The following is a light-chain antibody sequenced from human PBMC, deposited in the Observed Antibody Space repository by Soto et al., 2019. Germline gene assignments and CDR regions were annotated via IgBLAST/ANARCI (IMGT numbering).Light chain of an antibody. Sequence: EIVLTQSPGTLSLSPGERATLSCRASQSVTSSYLAWYQQKPGQAPRLLIYGASSRATGIPDRFSGSGSGTDFTLTVSRLEPEDFAVYYCQQYGGSLQTFGPGTKVEIK. CDR3: QQYGGSLQT. V-gene: IGKV3-20*01. CDR1: QSVTSSY. CDR2: GAS. J-gene: IGKJ1*01.